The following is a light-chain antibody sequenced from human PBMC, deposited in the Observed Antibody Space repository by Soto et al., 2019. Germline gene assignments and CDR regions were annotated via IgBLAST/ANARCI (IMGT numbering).Light chain of an antibody. J-gene: IGLJ1*01. CDR2: EVV. CDR1: KNDIGVYDF. Sequence: QPVLTQSPSASGSPGQSVTISCTGTKNDIGVYDFVSWYQHHPGKAPRLIIYEVVQRPSGVPDRFSGSKSGNTASLTVSGLQAADEADYFCKSYAGSNTYVFGSGTKVTVL. V-gene: IGLV2-8*01. CDR3: KSYAGSNTYV.